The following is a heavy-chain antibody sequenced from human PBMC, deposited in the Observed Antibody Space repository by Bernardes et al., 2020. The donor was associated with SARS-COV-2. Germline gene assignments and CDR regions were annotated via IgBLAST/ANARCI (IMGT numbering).Heavy chain of an antibody. CDR3: SPPIAVAGADAFDF. CDR2: IKSKTEGGTT. D-gene: IGHD6-19*01. V-gene: IGHV3-15*01. CDR1: GFIFSNAW. J-gene: IGHJ3*01. Sequence: GGSLRLSCAASGFIFSNAWMSWVRQAPGKGLEWVGRIKSKTEGGTTDYAEPVKGRFTISRDDAKSTLYLQMNSLKIEDTAVYYCSPPIAVAGADAFDFWGQGTMVTVSS.